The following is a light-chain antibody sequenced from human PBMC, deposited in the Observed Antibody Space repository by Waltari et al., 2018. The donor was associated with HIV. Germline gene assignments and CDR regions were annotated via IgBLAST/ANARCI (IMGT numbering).Light chain of an antibody. V-gene: IGKV3-20*01. J-gene: IGKJ2*01. CDR2: GAS. CDR1: PTVYINY. CDR3: QQYGTTPHT. Sequence: EIVLTQFPATLSLSPAERATLSCRASPTVYINYLAWYQQKPGQAPRLLFDGASIRAYDTPDRISGSVSGTDFTLSISRVEPEDSAVYFCQQYGTTPHTFGQGTKVEI.